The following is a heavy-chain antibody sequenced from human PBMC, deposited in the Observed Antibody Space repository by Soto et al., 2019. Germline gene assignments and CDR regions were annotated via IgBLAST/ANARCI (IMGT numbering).Heavy chain of an antibody. CDR2: ISAYNGNT. V-gene: IGHV1-18*01. Sequence: ASVKVSCKASGYTFTSYGISWVRQAPGQGLEWMGWISAYNGNTNYAQKLQGRVTMTTDTSTSTAYMELRSLRSDDTAVYYCARDAIKYYDILTDYYRGGIYFDYWGQGTLVTVSS. CDR3: ARDAIKYYDILTDYYRGGIYFDY. CDR1: GYTFTSYG. D-gene: IGHD3-9*01. J-gene: IGHJ4*02.